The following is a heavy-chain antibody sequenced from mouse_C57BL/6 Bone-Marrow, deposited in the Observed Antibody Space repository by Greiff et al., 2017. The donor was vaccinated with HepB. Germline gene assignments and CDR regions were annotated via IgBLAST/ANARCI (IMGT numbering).Heavy chain of an antibody. D-gene: IGHD2-4*01. V-gene: IGHV2-5*01. CDR3: AKNIYDYDGSYADY. CDR1: GFSLTSYG. Sequence: LVESGPGLVQPSQSLSISCTVSGFSLTSYGVHWVRQSPGKGLEWLGVIWRGGSTDYNAAFMSRLSITKDNSKSQVFFKMNSLQADDTAIYYCAKNIYDYDGSYADYWGQGTSVTVSS. CDR2: IWRGGST. J-gene: IGHJ4*01.